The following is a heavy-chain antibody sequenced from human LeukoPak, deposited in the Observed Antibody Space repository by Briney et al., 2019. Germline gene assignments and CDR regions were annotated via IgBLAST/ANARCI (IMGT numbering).Heavy chain of an antibody. V-gene: IGHV4-34*01. CDR3: APMGMGGGF. J-gene: IGHJ4*02. CDR2: INDSGST. Sequence: PSETLSLTCAVYGGSFSGYYWSWIRQPPGKGLEWIGEINDSGSTNYNPSLKSQVTISVDTSKNQFSLKLYSVTAADTAVYYCAPMGMGGGFWGQGTLVTVSS. D-gene: IGHD3-16*01. CDR1: GGSFSGYY.